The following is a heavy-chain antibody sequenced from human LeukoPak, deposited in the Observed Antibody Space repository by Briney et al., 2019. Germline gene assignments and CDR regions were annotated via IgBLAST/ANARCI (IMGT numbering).Heavy chain of an antibody. CDR2: ISWNSGSI. J-gene: IGHJ4*02. Sequence: GRSLRLSCAASAFTFDDYAMHWVRQAPGKGLEWVSGISWNSGSIGYADSVKGRFTISRDNAKNSLYLQMNSLRAEDTALYYCAKEIDILTGEYYFDYWGQGTLVTVSS. CDR1: AFTFDDYA. D-gene: IGHD3-9*01. V-gene: IGHV3-9*01. CDR3: AKEIDILTGEYYFDY.